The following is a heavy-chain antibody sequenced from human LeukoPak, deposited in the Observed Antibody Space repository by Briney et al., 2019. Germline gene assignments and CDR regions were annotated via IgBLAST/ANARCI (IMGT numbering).Heavy chain of an antibody. CDR3: ARGRKKIVVVPAAQGSPFDY. CDR2: IYHSGST. D-gene: IGHD2-2*01. CDR1: GGSISSGGYY. J-gene: IGHJ4*02. Sequence: SETLSLTCTVSGGSISSGGYYWSWIRQPPGKGLEWIGYIYHSGSTNYNPSLKSRVTISVDTSKNQFSLKLSSVTAADTAVYYCARGRKKIVVVPAAQGSPFDYWGQGTLVTVSS. V-gene: IGHV4-30-2*01.